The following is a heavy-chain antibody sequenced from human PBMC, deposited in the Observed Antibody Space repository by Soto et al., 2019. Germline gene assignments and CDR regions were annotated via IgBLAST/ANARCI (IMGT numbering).Heavy chain of an antibody. D-gene: IGHD2-15*01. Sequence: GXSVKVCCRASGYTFTSYGSRLVRQAPGQGLDWMGWISAYNGNTKYAQDLQGRVTMTTDTSTSTAYMELRSLRSEDTAVYYCARFTGGSYNTYYFYYGMDVWGQGTTVTVSS. J-gene: IGHJ6*02. V-gene: IGHV1-18*04. CDR2: ISAYNGNT. CDR3: ARFTGGSYNTYYFYYGMDV. CDR1: GYTFTSYG.